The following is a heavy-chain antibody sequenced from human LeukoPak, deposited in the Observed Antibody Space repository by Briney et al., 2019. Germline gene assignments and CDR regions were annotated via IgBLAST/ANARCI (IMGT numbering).Heavy chain of an antibody. CDR1: GGSISSSSYY. V-gene: IGHV4-39*07. CDR2: IYYSGST. D-gene: IGHD3-9*01. Sequence: SETLSLTCTVSGGSISSSSYYWGWIRQPPGKGLEWIGSIYYSGSTYYNPSLKSRVTISVDTSKNQFSLKLSSVTAADTAVYYCARGHPLTYFDWLNWFDPWGQGTLVTVSS. J-gene: IGHJ5*02. CDR3: ARGHPLTYFDWLNWFDP.